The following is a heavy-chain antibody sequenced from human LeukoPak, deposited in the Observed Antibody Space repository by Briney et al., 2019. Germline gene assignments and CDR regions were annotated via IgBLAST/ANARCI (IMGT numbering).Heavy chain of an antibody. CDR2: ISTSATTI. J-gene: IGHJ4*02. V-gene: IGHV3-48*01. CDR1: GFTFSDYS. CDR3: ARDHSSGWYGDDFDY. D-gene: IGHD6-19*01. Sequence: GGSLRLSCAASGFTFSDYSMNWVRQAPGKGLEWVSYISTSATTIYYADSLKGRFTISRDNAKNSLYLQMNSLRAEDTAVYYCARDHSSGWYGDDFDYWGQGTLVTVSS.